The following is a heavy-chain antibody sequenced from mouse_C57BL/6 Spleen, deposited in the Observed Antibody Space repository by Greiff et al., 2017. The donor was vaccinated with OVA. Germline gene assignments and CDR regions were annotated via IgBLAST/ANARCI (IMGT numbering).Heavy chain of an antibody. J-gene: IGHJ1*03. CDR3: AKQIDGYYEDFDV. D-gene: IGHD2-3*01. CDR1: GFTFSSYG. CDR2: ISSGGSYT. V-gene: IGHV5-6*02. Sequence: EVKVEESGGDLVKPGGSLKLSCAASGFTFSSYGMSWVRQTPDQRLEWVATISSGGSYTYYPDSVKGRFTISRDNAKNTLYLQLSRLKSEDTAMYYCAKQIDGYYEDFDVWGTGTTVTVSS.